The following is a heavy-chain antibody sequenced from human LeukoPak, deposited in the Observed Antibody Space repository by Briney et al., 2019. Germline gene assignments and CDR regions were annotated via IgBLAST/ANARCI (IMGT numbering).Heavy chain of an antibody. Sequence: ASVKVSCKASGYTFTGYYMHWVRQAPGQGLEWMGWINPNSGGTNYAQKFQGRVTMTRDTSISTAYMELSRLRSDDTAVYYCARVNERSLVGAPDYWGQGTLVTVSS. D-gene: IGHD1-26*01. J-gene: IGHJ4*02. CDR3: ARVNERSLVGAPDY. CDR2: INPNSGGT. V-gene: IGHV1-2*02. CDR1: GYTFTGYY.